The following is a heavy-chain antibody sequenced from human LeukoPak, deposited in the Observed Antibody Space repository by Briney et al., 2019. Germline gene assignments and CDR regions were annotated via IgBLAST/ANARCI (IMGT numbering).Heavy chain of an antibody. CDR1: GFSFSSYS. CDR2: ITRSGSAR. Sequence: GGSLRLSCAASGFSFSSYSMNWVRQAPGKGLEWVAYITRSGSARYYADSVKGRFTISRDNAKNSLYLQMNSLRAEDTAVYYCATQWELHPAFWGQGTLVTVS. V-gene: IGHV3-48*01. CDR3: ATQWELHPAF. J-gene: IGHJ4*02. D-gene: IGHD1-26*01.